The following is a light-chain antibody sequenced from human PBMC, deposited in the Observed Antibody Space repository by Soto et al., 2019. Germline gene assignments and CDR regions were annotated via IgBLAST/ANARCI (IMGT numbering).Light chain of an antibody. V-gene: IGKV3-15*01. CDR1: QSVNSN. CDR2: GVS. J-gene: IGKJ1*01. Sequence: EIVMTQSPATLSVSPGERVTLSCRASQSVNSNLAWYQQKPGQAPRLLIYGVSTRATCIPARFSGSGSGTEVTLTISSLQSEDFAVYYCQQYNKWPPWTFGQGTKVEIK. CDR3: QQYNKWPPWT.